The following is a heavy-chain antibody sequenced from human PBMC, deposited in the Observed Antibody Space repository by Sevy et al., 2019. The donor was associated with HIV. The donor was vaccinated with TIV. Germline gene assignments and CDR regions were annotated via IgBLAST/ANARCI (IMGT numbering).Heavy chain of an antibody. V-gene: IGHV4-39*02. J-gene: IGHJ5*02. Sequence: SETLSLTCIVSGGSVSSTTLYWVWLRPSPGLELVWIGSYSYNGTSYSNPSLKSRVTLSMDTSKNQFSLHLTSVTAADTAIYYCAGEGMITTGDTWGQGTLVTVSS. CDR1: GGSVSSTTLY. CDR2: YSYNGTS. CDR3: AGEGMITTGDT. D-gene: IGHD3-16*01.